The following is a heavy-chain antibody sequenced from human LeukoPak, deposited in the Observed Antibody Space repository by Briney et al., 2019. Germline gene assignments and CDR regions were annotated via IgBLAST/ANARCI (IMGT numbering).Heavy chain of an antibody. CDR1: GYTFTSYY. CDR3: AGGEWELLPLDY. V-gene: IGHV1-46*01. Sequence: ASVKVSCKASGYTFTSYYMHWVRQAPGQGLEWMGIINPSGGSASYAQKFQGRVTMTRDTSTSTVYMELSSLRSEDTAVYYCAGGEWELLPLDYWGQGTLVTVSS. CDR2: INPSGGSA. J-gene: IGHJ4*02. D-gene: IGHD1-26*01.